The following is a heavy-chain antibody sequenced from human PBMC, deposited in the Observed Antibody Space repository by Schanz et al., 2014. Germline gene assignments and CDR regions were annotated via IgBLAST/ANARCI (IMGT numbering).Heavy chain of an antibody. CDR2: VCYDGSKK. Sequence: LVESGGGVVQPGRSLRLSCAASGFTFSSYGMHWVRQVPGKGLEWVAVVCYDGSKKYYADSVKGRFTTSRDNSKNTMYQQMNSLRAEDTAVYYCVKDLQRELLRDDHYYGMDVWGQGTTVTVSS. CDR3: VKDLQRELLRDDHYYGMDV. CDR1: GFTFSSYG. J-gene: IGHJ6*02. V-gene: IGHV3-33*06. D-gene: IGHD1-26*01.